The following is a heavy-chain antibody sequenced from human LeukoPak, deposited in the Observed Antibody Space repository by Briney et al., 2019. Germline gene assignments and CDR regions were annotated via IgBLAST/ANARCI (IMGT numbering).Heavy chain of an antibody. D-gene: IGHD3-10*01. CDR1: GYTFTNYG. J-gene: IGHJ5*02. Sequence: GASVKVSCKASGYTFTNYGISWVRQAPGQGLEWMGWISGYNGNTNYAQKFQGRVTMTTDTSTSTAYVELRSLRSDDTAVYYCARLGVRGVIMSNRNWFDPWGQGTLVTVSS. V-gene: IGHV1-18*01. CDR2: ISGYNGNT. CDR3: ARLGVRGVIMSNRNWFDP.